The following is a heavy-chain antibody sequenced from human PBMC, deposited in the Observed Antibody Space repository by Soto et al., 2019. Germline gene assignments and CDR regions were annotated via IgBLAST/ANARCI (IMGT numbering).Heavy chain of an antibody. CDR3: ARDDYYYDCSVNRQGFDY. V-gene: IGHV1-18*01. CDR2: ISAYNGNT. CDR1: GYTFTSYG. D-gene: IGHD3-22*01. J-gene: IGHJ4*02. Sequence: ASVKVSCKASGYTFTSYGISWVRQAPGQELEWMGWISAYNGNTNYAQKLQSRVTMTTDTSKSTAYMELRSLRSDDTAVYYCARDDYYYDCSVNRQGFDYRGQGTLGTVSS.